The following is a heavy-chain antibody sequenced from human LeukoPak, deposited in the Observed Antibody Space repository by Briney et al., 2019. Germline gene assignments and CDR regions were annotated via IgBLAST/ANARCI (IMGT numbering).Heavy chain of an antibody. D-gene: IGHD2/OR15-2a*01. Sequence: GGSRRLSCTASGFTFGDYTMSWVRQAPGKGLEWVSFIRSKAYGGTTEYAASVKGRFTISRDDSKSIAYLQMNSLKTEDTAVYYCTRGALRISPLDFDSWGQGTLVTVSS. CDR2: IRSKAYGGTT. CDR3: TRGALRISPLDFDS. V-gene: IGHV3-49*04. CDR1: GFTFGDYT. J-gene: IGHJ4*02.